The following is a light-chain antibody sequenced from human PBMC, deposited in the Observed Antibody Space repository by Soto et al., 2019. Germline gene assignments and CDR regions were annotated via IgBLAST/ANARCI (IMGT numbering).Light chain of an antibody. J-gene: IGKJ4*01. CDR2: DAS. CDR1: QDISNY. CDR3: QQFNTCPIS. Sequence: DIQMTQSPSSLSASVGDRVTITCRASQDISNYLAWFQLKPGKAPKSLIYDASSLQRGVPSRFSGSGSGTEFTLTISSLQAEDFATDYCQQFNTCPISFGGGTKVEIK. V-gene: IGKV1-16*01.